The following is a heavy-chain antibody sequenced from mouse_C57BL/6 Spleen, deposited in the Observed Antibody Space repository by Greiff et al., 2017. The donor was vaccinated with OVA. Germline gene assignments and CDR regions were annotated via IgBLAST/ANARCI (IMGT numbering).Heavy chain of an antibody. D-gene: IGHD1-1*01. J-gene: IGHJ1*03. CDR1: GFTFSDYY. Sequence: EVKLEESEGGLVQPGSSMKLSCTASGFTFSDYYMAWVRQVPEKGLEWVANINYDGSSTYYLASLTSRFILSRDNAKHILYLHMSSLKSEDTATEYCARNYGSSYWYVDVWGTGTTVTVSS. V-gene: IGHV5-16*01. CDR3: ARNYGSSYWYVDV. CDR2: INYDGSST.